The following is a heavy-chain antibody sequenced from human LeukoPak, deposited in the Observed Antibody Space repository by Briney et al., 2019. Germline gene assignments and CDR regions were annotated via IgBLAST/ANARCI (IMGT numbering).Heavy chain of an antibody. CDR2: IYYSGST. CDR3: ARHRRYSYGGDLDY. Sequence: SETLSLTCTVSGGSISSYYWSWIRQPSGKGLEWIGYIYYSGSTNYNPSLKSRVTISVDTSKNQFSLKLSSVTAADTAVYYCARHRRYSYGGDLDYWGQGTLVTVSS. CDR1: GGSISSYY. J-gene: IGHJ4*02. V-gene: IGHV4-59*08. D-gene: IGHD5-18*01.